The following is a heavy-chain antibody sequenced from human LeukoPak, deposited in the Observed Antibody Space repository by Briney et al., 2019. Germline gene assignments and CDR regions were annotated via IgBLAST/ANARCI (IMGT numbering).Heavy chain of an antibody. Sequence: AGGSLRLSCAASGFTFDDYAMHWVRQAPGKGLEWVSGISWNSGSIGYADSVKGRFTISRDNAKNSLYPQMNSLRAEDTALYYCAKGGGIAVAGTYGMDVWGQGTTVTVSS. CDR2: ISWNSGSI. CDR3: AKGGGIAVAGTYGMDV. V-gene: IGHV3-9*01. D-gene: IGHD6-19*01. CDR1: GFTFDDYA. J-gene: IGHJ6*02.